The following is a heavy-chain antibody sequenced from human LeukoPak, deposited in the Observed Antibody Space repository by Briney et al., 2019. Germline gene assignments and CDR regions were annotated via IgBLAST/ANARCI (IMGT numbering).Heavy chain of an antibody. D-gene: IGHD2-21*02. CDR1: GGSISSSSYY. J-gene: IGHJ3*02. CDR3: ARDCGGDSYLGAFDI. Sequence: SETLSLTCTVSGGSISSSSYYWGWIRQPPGKGLEWIGSIYYSGTTYYNPSLKSRLTISVDTSKNQFSLKLNSVTAADTAVYFCARDCGGDSYLGAFDIWGQGTVVTVSS. CDR2: IYYSGTT. V-gene: IGHV4-39*07.